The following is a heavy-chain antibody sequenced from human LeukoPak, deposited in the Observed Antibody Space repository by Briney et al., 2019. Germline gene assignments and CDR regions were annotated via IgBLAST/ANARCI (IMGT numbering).Heavy chain of an antibody. J-gene: IGHJ4*02. V-gene: IGHV3-23*01. CDR1: GFTFSRYA. CDR3: AKSAPGSARSGYYS. Sequence: PGGSLRLSCAASGFTFSRYAMSWVRQAPGKGLQWVSTISGSGGNTYYADSVKGRFTISRDNSKNTLYLQMNSLRAEDTAVYYCAKSAPGSARSGYYSWGQGTLVTVSS. CDR2: ISGSGGNT. D-gene: IGHD3-22*01.